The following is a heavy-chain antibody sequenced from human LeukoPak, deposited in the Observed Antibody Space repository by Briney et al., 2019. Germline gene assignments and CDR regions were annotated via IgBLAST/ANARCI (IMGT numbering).Heavy chain of an antibody. D-gene: IGHD6-13*01. CDR3: ARVRETHIAAAGYFDY. Sequence: SETLSLTCTVSGGSISSSSYYWGWIRQPPGKGLEWIGSIYYSGSTYYNPSLKSRVTISVDTSKNQFSLKLSSVTAADTAVYYCARVRETHIAAAGYFDYWGQGTLVTVSS. J-gene: IGHJ4*02. CDR1: GGSISSSSYY. V-gene: IGHV4-39*07. CDR2: IYYSGST.